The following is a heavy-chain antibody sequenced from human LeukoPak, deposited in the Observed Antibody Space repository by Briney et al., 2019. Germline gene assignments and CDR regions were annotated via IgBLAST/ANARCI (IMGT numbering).Heavy chain of an antibody. CDR1: GGSISSGGYY. CDR3: ARTYIRGWFDP. J-gene: IGHJ5*02. Sequence: SETLSLTCTVSGGSISSGGYYWSWIRQRPGKGLEWIGYIYYSGSTYYNPSLKSRVTISVDTSKNQFSLKLSSVTAADTAVYYCARTYIRGWFDPWGQGTLVTVSS. D-gene: IGHD2-2*02. CDR2: IYYSGST. V-gene: IGHV4-31*03.